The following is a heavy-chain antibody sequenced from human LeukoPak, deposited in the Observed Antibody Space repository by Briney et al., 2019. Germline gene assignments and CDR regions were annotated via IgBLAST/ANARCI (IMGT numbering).Heavy chain of an antibody. D-gene: IGHD3-22*01. CDR2: MYTSGST. CDR1: GYSISNGYY. Sequence: SETLSLTCTVSGYSISNGYYWGWIRQPAGQGLEYIGRMYTSGSTNYDPSLKSRVTISVDTSKNQFSLKLSSVTAADTAVYYCARGYDGSGYYYRNWYFDLWGRGTLVTVSS. CDR3: ARGYDGSGYYYRNWYFDL. V-gene: IGHV4-61*02. J-gene: IGHJ2*01.